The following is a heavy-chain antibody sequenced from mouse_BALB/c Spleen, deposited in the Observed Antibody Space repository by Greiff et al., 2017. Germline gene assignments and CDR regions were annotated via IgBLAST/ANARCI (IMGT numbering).Heavy chain of an antibody. CDR3: ARESITTGGFAY. J-gene: IGHJ3*01. Sequence: DVKLVESGGGLVKPGGSLKLSCAASGFTFSSYAMSWVRQTPEKRLEWVASISSGGSTYYPDSVKGRFTISRDNARNILYLQMSSLRSEDTAMYYCARESITTGGFAYWGQGTLVTVSA. CDR2: ISSGGST. V-gene: IGHV5-6-5*01. CDR1: GFTFSSYA. D-gene: IGHD1-2*01.